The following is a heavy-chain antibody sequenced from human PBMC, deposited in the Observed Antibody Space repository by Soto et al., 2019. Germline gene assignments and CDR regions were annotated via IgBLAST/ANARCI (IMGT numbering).Heavy chain of an antibody. CDR1: GGTFSSYA. V-gene: IGHV1-69*12. CDR2: IIPIFGTA. Sequence: QVQLVQSGAEVKKPGSSVKVSCKASGGTFSSYAISWVRQAPGQGLEWMGGIIPIFGTANYAQKFQGRVTISADSSKXTADVGLSSLRSEDTAVYYCASRSDGYNAIRSFDYWGQGTLVTVSS. J-gene: IGHJ4*02. D-gene: IGHD5-12*01. CDR3: ASRSDGYNAIRSFDY.